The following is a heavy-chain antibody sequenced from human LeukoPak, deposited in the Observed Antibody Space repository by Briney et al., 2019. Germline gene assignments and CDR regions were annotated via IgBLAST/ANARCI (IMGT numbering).Heavy chain of an antibody. Sequence: QSGGSLRLSCAASGFTFSSYVMNWVRQAPGKGLEWVSDISGGGRRTKYGASVKGRFTISRDNSKNTLFLQMNSLIAEDTAVYYCAKFAEWPGGDTDYWGPGTLVTVSS. V-gene: IGHV3-23*01. CDR2: ISGGGRRT. D-gene: IGHD3-10*01. CDR3: AKFAEWPGGDTDY. J-gene: IGHJ4*02. CDR1: GFTFSSYV.